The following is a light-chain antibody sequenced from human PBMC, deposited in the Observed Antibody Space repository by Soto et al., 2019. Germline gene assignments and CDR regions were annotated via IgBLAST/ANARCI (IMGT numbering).Light chain of an antibody. CDR3: QQYGSSPRT. V-gene: IGKV3-20*01. J-gene: IGKJ1*01. CDR2: GTS. CDR1: QSVSNNF. Sequence: ESILKQSPGTLSLSPGERATLSCRASQSVSNNFLAWYQQKAGQAPRLLIHGTSGRAAGVPDRFSGSGSGTDFTLTIDRLEPEDFAVYYCQQYGSSPRTFGQGTKVDIK.